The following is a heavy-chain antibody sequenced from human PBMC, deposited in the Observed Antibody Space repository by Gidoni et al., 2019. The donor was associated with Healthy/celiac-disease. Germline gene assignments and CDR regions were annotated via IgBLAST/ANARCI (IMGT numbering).Heavy chain of an antibody. D-gene: IGHD5-12*01. J-gene: IGHJ4*02. Sequence: QVQLQQWGAGLLKPSETLSLTCAVYGGSFSGYYWSWIRPPPGKGLEWIGEINHSGSTNYNPSLKSRVTISVDTSKNQFSLKLSSVTAADTAVYYCARYGYSSTLLWGQGTLVTVSS. CDR3: ARYGYSSTLL. CDR2: INHSGST. CDR1: GGSFSGYY. V-gene: IGHV4-34*01.